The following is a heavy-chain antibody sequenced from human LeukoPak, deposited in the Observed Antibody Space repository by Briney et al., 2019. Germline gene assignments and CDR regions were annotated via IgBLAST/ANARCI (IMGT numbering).Heavy chain of an antibody. CDR2: TNHSGST. CDR1: GGSFSGYY. Sequence: SETLSLTCAVYGGSFSGYYWSWIRQPPGKGLEWIGETNHSGSTNYNPSLKSRVTISVDTSKNQFSLKLSSVTAADTAVYYCARLYYYDSSGYLSRSYYYYYMDVWGKGTTVTVSS. J-gene: IGHJ6*03. D-gene: IGHD3-22*01. CDR3: ARLYYYDSSGYLSRSYYYYYMDV. V-gene: IGHV4-34*01.